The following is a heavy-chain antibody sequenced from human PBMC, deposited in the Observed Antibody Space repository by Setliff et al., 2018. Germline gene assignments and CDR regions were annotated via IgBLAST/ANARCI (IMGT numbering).Heavy chain of an antibody. CDR2: ITGSGGGT. J-gene: IGHJ1*01. Sequence: QSGGSLRLSCAASGFTFSSYAMSWVRQAPGKGLEWVSLITGSGGGTYYADSVKGRFTISRDNAKNSLYLQMNSLRAEDTAVYYCARSYSSSWYGFFQHWGQGTLVTVSS. CDR3: ARSYSSSWYGFFQH. V-gene: IGHV3-23*01. CDR1: GFTFSSYA. D-gene: IGHD6-13*01.